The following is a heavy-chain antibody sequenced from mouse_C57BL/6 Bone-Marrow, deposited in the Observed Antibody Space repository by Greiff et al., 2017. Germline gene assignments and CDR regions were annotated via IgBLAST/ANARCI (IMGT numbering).Heavy chain of an antibody. D-gene: IGHD1-1*01. V-gene: IGHV1-9*01. CDR2: ILPGSGST. CDR1: GYTFTGYW. Sequence: QVQLQQSGAELMKPGASVKLSCKATGYTFTGYWIEWVKQRPGHGLEWIGEILPGSGSTNYNEKFKGKATFTADTPSNTAYMQLSSLTTEDSAIYYCARSPPEPPYGSRPGYFDVWGTGTTVTVSS. J-gene: IGHJ1*03. CDR3: ARSPPEPPYGSRPGYFDV.